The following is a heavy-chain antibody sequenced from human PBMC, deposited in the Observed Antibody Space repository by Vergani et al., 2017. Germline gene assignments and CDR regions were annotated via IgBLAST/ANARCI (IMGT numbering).Heavy chain of an antibody. Sequence: EVQLLESGGGLVQPGGSLRLSCEASGFSFPGYAMSWVRQAPGKGLEWVSSVSGSSATPYYADSVKGRFIISRDNSKNTLHLQMNSLRADDTAVYYCAKGMKVGYTNYLDYWGQGTLVTVSS. CDR3: AKGMKVGYTNYLDY. CDR1: GFSFPGYA. D-gene: IGHD1-26*01. V-gene: IGHV3-23*01. J-gene: IGHJ4*02. CDR2: VSGSSATP.